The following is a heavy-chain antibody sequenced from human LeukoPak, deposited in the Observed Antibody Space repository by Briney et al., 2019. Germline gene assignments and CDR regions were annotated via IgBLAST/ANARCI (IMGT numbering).Heavy chain of an antibody. CDR2: INPNSGGT. J-gene: IGHJ4*02. CDR3: ARDLTTVTL. V-gene: IGHV1-2*02. CDR1: GYTFTGYY. Sequence: GASVKVSCKASGYTFTGYYLHWVRQAPGQGLEWMGWINPNSGGTNYAQKFQGRVTMTRGTSSSTAYMDLSRLRSDDTAIYYCARDLTTVTLWGQGTLVTVSS. D-gene: IGHD4-17*01.